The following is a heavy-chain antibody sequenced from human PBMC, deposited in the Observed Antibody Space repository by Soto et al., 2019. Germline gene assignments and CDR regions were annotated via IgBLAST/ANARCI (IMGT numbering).Heavy chain of an antibody. V-gene: IGHV6-1*01. CDR1: GDSVSSNSAA. Sequence: SQTLSLTCVISGDSVSSNSAAWNWIRQSPSRGLEWLGRTYYRSKWYNDYAVSVKSRITINPDTSKNQFSLQLNSVTPEDTAVYYCARDRAYSSTWPTRDYYYGMDVGGQGTTVTVS. J-gene: IGHJ6*02. D-gene: IGHD6-13*01. CDR3: ARDRAYSSTWPTRDYYYGMDV. CDR2: TYYRSKWYN.